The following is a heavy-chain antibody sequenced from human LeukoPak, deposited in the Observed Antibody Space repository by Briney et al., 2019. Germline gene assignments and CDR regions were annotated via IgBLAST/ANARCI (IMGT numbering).Heavy chain of an antibody. J-gene: IGHJ4*02. CDR1: GFMFSNFW. V-gene: IGHV3-7*04. Sequence: PGGSLRLSCAVSGFMFSNFWMSWVRQAPGRGLEWVANIHPEGNEKYHVESVKGRFTISRDNTKNLLFPQMNGLRVEDTAVYYCARGDDFSGDHWGQGTLVAVSS. D-gene: IGHD1-1*01. CDR3: ARGDDFSGDH. CDR2: IHPEGNEK.